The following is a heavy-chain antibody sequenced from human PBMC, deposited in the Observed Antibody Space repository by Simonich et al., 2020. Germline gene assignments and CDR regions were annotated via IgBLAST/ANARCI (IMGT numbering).Heavy chain of an antibody. J-gene: IGHJ2*01. D-gene: IGHD2-15*01. Sequence: QVQLVQSGAEVKKPGASVKVSCKASGYTFTGYYMPWGRQAPGQGLEWIVRINPKRCCTNYTQECQGKVPMTRDTSISTAYMGLSRLRSDDTAVYYCARDGGNCSGGSCYWYFDLWGRGTLVTVSS. CDR1: GYTFTGYY. CDR3: ARDGGNCSGGSCYWYFDL. V-gene: IGHV1-2*06. CDR2: INPKRCCT.